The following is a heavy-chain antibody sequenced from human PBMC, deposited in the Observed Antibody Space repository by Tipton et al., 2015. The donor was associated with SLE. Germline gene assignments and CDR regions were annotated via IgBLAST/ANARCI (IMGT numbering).Heavy chain of an antibody. D-gene: IGHD3-10*01. Sequence: QLVQSGGGLVKPGGSLRLSCAASGFIFSDYSMNWVRQAPGKGLVWVSPISSSSRYIYHAESLKGRFTISRDNAKNSLYLQMNSLRVEDTAVYFCAGDDYASGITWGQGTLVTVSS. V-gene: IGHV3-21*03. CDR3: AGDDYASGIT. CDR1: GFIFSDYS. J-gene: IGHJ5*02. CDR2: ISSSSRYI.